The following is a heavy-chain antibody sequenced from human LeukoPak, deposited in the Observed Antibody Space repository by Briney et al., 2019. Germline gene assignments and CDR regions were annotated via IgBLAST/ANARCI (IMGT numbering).Heavy chain of an antibody. CDR3: AKDRSPNRSYYFDY. D-gene: IGHD2-8*01. CDR1: GFTFSTYW. J-gene: IGHJ4*02. Sequence: GGSLRLSCAASGFTFSTYWMSWVRQAPGKGLEWVAFIRYDGSNKYYADSVKGRFTISRDNSKNTLYLQMNSLRAEDTAVYYCAKDRSPNRSYYFDYWGQGTLVTVSS. CDR2: IRYDGSNK. V-gene: IGHV3-30*02.